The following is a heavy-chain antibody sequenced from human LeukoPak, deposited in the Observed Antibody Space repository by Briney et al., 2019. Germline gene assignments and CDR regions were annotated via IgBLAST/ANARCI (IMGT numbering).Heavy chain of an antibody. CDR2: ISGSGGST. CDR1: GFTFSSYA. D-gene: IGHD3-9*01. J-gene: IGHJ4*02. Sequence: PGGSLRLSCAASGFTFSSYAMSWVRQAPGKGLEWVSAISGSGGSTYYADSVKGRFTISRDNSKNTLYLQMNSLRAEDTAVYYRANNAYDILTGYFDFDYWGQGTLVTVSS. V-gene: IGHV3-23*01. CDR3: ANNAYDILTGYFDFDY.